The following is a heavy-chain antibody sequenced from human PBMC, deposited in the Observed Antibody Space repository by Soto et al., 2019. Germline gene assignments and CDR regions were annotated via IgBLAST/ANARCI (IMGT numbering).Heavy chain of an antibody. D-gene: IGHD6-13*01. CDR2: IIPIFGTA. CDR1: GGTFSSYA. V-gene: IGHV1-69*13. CDR3: ARFRSRHYYYYGMDV. J-gene: IGHJ6*02. Sequence: GASVKVSCKASGGTFSSYAISWVRQAPGQGLEWMGGIIPIFGTANYAQKFQGRVTITADESTSTAYMELSSLRSEDTAVYYCARFRSRHYYYYGMDVWGQGTTVTVSS.